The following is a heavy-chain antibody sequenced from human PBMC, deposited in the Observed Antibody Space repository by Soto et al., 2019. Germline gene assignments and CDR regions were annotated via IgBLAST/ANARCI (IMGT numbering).Heavy chain of an antibody. J-gene: IGHJ3*02. CDR2: IYSGGDT. V-gene: IGHV3-66*01. Sequence: EVQLVESGGGLVQPGGSLRLSCAVSGFTVSNNYMSWVRQAPEKGLEWISVIYSGGDTYYADSVKVRFIISRDNSKNTLYLQMNSLRVDDTAVYYCARGGGAYCGNDCIRAVAIWGQGTMVTVSS. D-gene: IGHD2-21*02. CDR3: ARGGGAYCGNDCIRAVAI. CDR1: GFTVSNNY.